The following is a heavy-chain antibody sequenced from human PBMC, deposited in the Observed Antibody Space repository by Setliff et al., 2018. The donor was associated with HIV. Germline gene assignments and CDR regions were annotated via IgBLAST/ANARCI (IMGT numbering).Heavy chain of an antibody. CDR3: ASDRVDGSENYYNAFDI. J-gene: IGHJ3*02. D-gene: IGHD3-10*01. V-gene: IGHV3-33*03. CDR2: IWYDGSDK. Sequence: GGSLRLSCVASGFRFSTYGMHWVRQAPGKGLEWVTFIWYDGSDKYYLDSVKGRFTISRDNSKNTLYLQMNNLRPEDTAVYYCASDRVDGSENYYNAFDIWGQGTMVTVSS. CDR1: GFRFSTYG.